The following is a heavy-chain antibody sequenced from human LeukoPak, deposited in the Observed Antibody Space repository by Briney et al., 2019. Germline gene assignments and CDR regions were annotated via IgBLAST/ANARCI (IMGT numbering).Heavy chain of an antibody. J-gene: IGHJ4*02. CDR2: ITSRSQYL. Sequence: GGSLRLSCAASGFTFSSYSMTWVRQAPGKGLEWVSAITSRSQYLYYADSLRGRFTISRDNANNSLFLQMSSLRAEDTAVYYCARTYSGSYFWGQGTLVTVSS. CDR3: ARTYSGSYF. D-gene: IGHD1-26*01. V-gene: IGHV3-21*01. CDR1: GFTFSSYS.